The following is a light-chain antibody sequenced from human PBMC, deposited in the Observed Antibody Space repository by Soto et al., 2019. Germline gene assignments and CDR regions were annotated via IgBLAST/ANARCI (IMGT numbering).Light chain of an antibody. CDR2: GAS. CDR3: QQYNKWPWT. Sequence: EIVMTQSPATLSVSPGERATLSCRASQSVSSGLAWYQQKPGQAPRLLIYGASTRATGIPARFSGSGSGTEFTLTISSLQSEDLAVYYCQQYNKWPWTLGQGTKVEIK. J-gene: IGKJ1*01. CDR1: QSVSSG. V-gene: IGKV3-15*01.